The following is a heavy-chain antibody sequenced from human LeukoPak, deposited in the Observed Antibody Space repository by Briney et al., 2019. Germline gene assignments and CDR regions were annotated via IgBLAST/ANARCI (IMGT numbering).Heavy chain of an antibody. CDR3: ARLFRGSEHYLDY. V-gene: IGHV5-51*01. J-gene: IGHJ4*02. CDR1: GYSFSDYW. D-gene: IGHD3-3*01. Sequence: GESLKISCKASGYSFSDYWIGWVRQMPGKGLEWMGIIYPGDSDTRYSPSVQGQVTISADKSISTTYLQWSSLKASDTAMYYCARLFRGSEHYLDYWGQGTLVTVSS. CDR2: IYPGDSDT.